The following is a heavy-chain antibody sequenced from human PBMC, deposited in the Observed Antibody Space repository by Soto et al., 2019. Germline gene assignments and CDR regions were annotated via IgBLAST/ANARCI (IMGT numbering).Heavy chain of an antibody. J-gene: IGHJ4*02. CDR3: ARRAGNSVTTYYFDL. Sequence: GGSLRLSCVGSGFTFSNYWMSWVRQAPGKGLEWVSNIRQDGSERSYVDSARGRFTISRDNNKRSVYLQMDSLGPEDTAVYYCARRAGNSVTTYYFDLWGQGTLVTVSS. CDR1: GFTFSNYW. D-gene: IGHD4-17*01. V-gene: IGHV3-7*03. CDR2: IRQDGSER.